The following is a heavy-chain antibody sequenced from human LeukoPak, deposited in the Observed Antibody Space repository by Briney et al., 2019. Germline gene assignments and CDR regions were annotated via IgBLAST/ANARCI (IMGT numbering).Heavy chain of an antibody. CDR2: IYYSGST. CDR3: ARDPLPHYYGSGYAFDI. D-gene: IGHD3-10*01. J-gene: IGHJ3*02. V-gene: IGHV4-39*07. CDR1: GGSISSSSYY. Sequence: SETLSLTCTVSGGSISSSSYYWGWIRQPPGKGLEWIGSIYYSGSTYYNPSLKSRVTISVDTSKNQFSLKLSSVTAADTAVYYCARDPLPHYYGSGYAFDIWGQGTMVTVSS.